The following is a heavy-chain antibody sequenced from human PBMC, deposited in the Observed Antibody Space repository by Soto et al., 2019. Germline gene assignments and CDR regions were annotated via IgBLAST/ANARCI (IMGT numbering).Heavy chain of an antibody. D-gene: IGHD5-18*01. CDR3: ARDGKPHTAMVTHLDY. V-gene: IGHV3-33*01. Sequence: GESLKISCAASGFTFSSYGMHWVRQAPGKGLEWVAVIWYDGSNKYYADSVKGRFTISRDNSKNTLYLQMNSLRAEDTAVYYCARDGKPHTAMVTHLDYWGQGTLVTVSS. CDR2: IWYDGSNK. CDR1: GFTFSSYG. J-gene: IGHJ4*02.